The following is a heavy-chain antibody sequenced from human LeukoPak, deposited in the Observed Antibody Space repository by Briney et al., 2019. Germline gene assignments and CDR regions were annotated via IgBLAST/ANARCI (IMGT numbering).Heavy chain of an antibody. D-gene: IGHD4-23*01. CDR1: GDSISSTSYY. Sequence: SETLSLTCTVSGDSISSTSYYWAWMRQPPGKGLEWIGSFYYSGRSYYNPSLKSRVTLSGDTSNNQFSLRLSSVTAADTAVYYCAGSTSVVYYFHYWGQGTLVTVSS. CDR2: FYYSGRS. V-gene: IGHV4-39*07. J-gene: IGHJ4*02. CDR3: AGSTSVVYYFHY.